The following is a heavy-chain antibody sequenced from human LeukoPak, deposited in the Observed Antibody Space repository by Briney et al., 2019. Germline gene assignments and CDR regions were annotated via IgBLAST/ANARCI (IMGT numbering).Heavy chain of an antibody. J-gene: IGHJ6*03. CDR2: MNPNSGNT. D-gene: IGHD2-2*01. Sequence: EASVKVSCKASGYTFTSYDINWVRQATGQGLEWMGWMNPNSGNTGYAQKFQGRVTITRNTSISTAYMELSSLRSEDTAVYYCASCFSSTSCQPYYYYYMDVWGKGTTVTVSS. CDR3: ASCFSSTSCQPYYYYYMDV. CDR1: GYTFTSYD. V-gene: IGHV1-8*03.